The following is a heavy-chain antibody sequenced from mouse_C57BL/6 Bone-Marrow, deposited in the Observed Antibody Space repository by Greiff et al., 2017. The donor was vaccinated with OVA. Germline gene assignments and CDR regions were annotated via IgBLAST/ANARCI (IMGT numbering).Heavy chain of an antibody. J-gene: IGHJ3*01. CDR1: GYTFTSYW. CDR2: IDPSDSYT. Sequence: QVQLQQPGAELVMPGASVKLSCKASGYTFTSYWMHWVKQRPGQGLEWIGEIDPSDSYTNYNQQFKGKSTLTVDKSSSTAYMQLSSLTSEDSAVYYCARRGSNDYGSSYGTDWFAYWGQGTLVTVSA. V-gene: IGHV1-69*01. CDR3: ARRGSNDYGSSYGTDWFAY. D-gene: IGHD1-1*01.